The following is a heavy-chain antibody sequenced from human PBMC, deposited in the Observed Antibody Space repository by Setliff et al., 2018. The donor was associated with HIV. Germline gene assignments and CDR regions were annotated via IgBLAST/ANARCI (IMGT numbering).Heavy chain of an antibody. CDR2: MYSSGNN. D-gene: IGHD2-15*01. Sequence: PSETLSLTCAVSGVSITSADYYWSWIRQHPVKGLEWIGYMYSSGNNYYNPSLKSRLVVSVDESKNQFSLNLSSVTAADTAAYFCARDLHANYHVVEIWGPGTMVTVSS. V-gene: IGHV4-31*11. CDR3: ARDLHANYHVVEI. CDR1: GVSITSADYY. J-gene: IGHJ3*02.